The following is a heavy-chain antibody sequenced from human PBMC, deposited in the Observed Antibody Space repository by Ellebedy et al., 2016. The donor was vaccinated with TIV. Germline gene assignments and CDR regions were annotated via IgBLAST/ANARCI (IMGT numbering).Heavy chain of an antibody. V-gene: IGHV3-20*04. D-gene: IGHD3-10*01. Sequence: GESLKISCAASGFTFDDHGMSLVRQTPGKGLEWVSGINWNGGSARYTDSVKGRFTISRDNAKNSLYLQLNSLRAEDTALYYCARDDMNHYGSGSYFDSWGQGTLVTVSS. CDR3: ARDDMNHYGSGSYFDS. CDR2: INWNGGSA. J-gene: IGHJ4*02. CDR1: GFTFDDHG.